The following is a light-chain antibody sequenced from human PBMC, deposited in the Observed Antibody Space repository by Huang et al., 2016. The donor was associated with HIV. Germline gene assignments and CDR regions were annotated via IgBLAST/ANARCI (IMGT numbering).Light chain of an antibody. Sequence: DIQMTQTPSAMSASVGDRVTITCRASQDIANSLAWFQHKPGKVPRPLIYGTSTLRSGVPSRFGDSGSGTEFTLTISSLQPEDFATYYCLQHNTYPWMFGQGTKVEVK. CDR3: LQHNTYPWM. J-gene: IGKJ1*01. CDR2: GTS. V-gene: IGKV1-17*03. CDR1: QDIANS.